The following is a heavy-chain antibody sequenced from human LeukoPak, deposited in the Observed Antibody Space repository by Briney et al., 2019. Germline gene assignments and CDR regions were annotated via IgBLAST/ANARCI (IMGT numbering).Heavy chain of an antibody. J-gene: IGHJ4*02. CDR3: ARCGYSGYEYDY. CDR2: IYYSGST. CDR1: GGSIRSYY. V-gene: IGHV4-59*08. D-gene: IGHD5-12*01. Sequence: SETLSLTCTVSGGSIRSYYWSWIRQPPGKGLEWNGYIYYSGSTDYNPSLKSRVTMSVDTSKNQFSLKLSSVTAADTAVYYCARCGYSGYEYDYWGQGTLVTVSS.